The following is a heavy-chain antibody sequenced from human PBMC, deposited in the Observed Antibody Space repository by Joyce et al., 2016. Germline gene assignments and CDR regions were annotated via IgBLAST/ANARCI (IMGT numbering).Heavy chain of an antibody. CDR2: IYWDGDK. CDR1: GFSLRTKGVG. V-gene: IGHV2-5*02. J-gene: IGHJ2*01. Sequence: QITLKESGPTLVKPTQTVTLTCTFSGFSLRTKGVGVGWIRQPPGKALEWLALIYWDGDKQYNPSLKKRLTITKDTSKNRVVLTMTNMDPLDTGTYFCAHGIEGHNLDYWYFDLWGRGTLVTVSS. CDR3: AHGIEGHNLDYWYFDL. D-gene: IGHD1-14*01.